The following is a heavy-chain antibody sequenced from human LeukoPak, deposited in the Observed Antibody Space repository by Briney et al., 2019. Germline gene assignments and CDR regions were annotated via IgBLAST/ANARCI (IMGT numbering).Heavy chain of an antibody. Sequence: SETLYLTCAVYGGSFSEYYWSWIRQSPGKGLEWIGEINPTGSTNYNPSLKSRITISIDTSKSQFSLQLSSVTAADTALYHCASANGAHLSWGQGTLVTVSS. CDR3: ASANGAHLS. D-gene: IGHD2-8*01. CDR1: GGSFSEYY. V-gene: IGHV4-34*01. J-gene: IGHJ5*02. CDR2: INPTGST.